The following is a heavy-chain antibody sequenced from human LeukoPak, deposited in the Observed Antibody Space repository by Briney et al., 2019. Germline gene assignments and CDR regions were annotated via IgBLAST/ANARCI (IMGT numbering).Heavy chain of an antibody. J-gene: IGHJ4*02. CDR3: ARAEYDFWSGYFDY. D-gene: IGHD3-3*01. CDR1: GGTFSSYA. Sequence: ASVKVSCKASGGTFSSYAISWVRQAPGQGLEWMGEIIPIFGTANYAQKFQGRVTITADESTSTAYMELSSLRSEDTAVYYCARAEYDFWSGYFDYWGQGTLVTVSS. CDR2: IIPIFGTA. V-gene: IGHV1-69*13.